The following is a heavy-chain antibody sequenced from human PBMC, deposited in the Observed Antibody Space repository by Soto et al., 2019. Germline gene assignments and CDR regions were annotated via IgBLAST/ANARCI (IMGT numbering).Heavy chain of an antibody. CDR2: VTGGGHTT. CDR3: ASSSGDLDVYGMDI. CDR1: GFTFSGYA. J-gene: IGHJ6*02. Sequence: GGSLRLSCAASGFTFSGYAMSWVRQSPGKGLEWVSTVTGGGHTTYNADSVNGRFTISRDNSKNTLYLQMNNLRAEDTAIYYCASSSGDLDVYGMDIWGPGTTVTVSS. V-gene: IGHV3-23*01. D-gene: IGHD3-10*01.